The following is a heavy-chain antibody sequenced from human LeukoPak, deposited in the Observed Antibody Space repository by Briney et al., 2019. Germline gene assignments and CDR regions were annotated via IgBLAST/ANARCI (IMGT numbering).Heavy chain of an antibody. CDR2: MSADGRSE. V-gene: IGHV3-30*04. J-gene: IGHJ4*02. Sequence: GGSLRLSCAASGFPFSTYSMHWVRQAPGKGLEWVAVMSADGRSENYADSVKGRFTISRDNSKNTLYLQMNSLSAEDTAVYYCEKDLGGSGDYRPYWGQGSVVTVSS. CDR1: GFPFSTYS. CDR3: EKDLGGSGDYRPY. D-gene: IGHD2-21*02.